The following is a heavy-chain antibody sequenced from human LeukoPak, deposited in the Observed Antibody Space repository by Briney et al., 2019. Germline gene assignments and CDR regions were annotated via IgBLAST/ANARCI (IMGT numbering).Heavy chain of an antibody. CDR2: IYHSGST. Sequence: SETLSLTCAVSGGSISSSNWWSWVRQPPGKGLEWIGEIYHSGSTNYNPSLKSRVTISVDKSKNQFSLKLSSVTAADTAVYYCARVIYDYAREAYYYYYMDVWGKGTTVTISS. D-gene: IGHD3-16*01. CDR3: ARVIYDYAREAYYYYYMDV. J-gene: IGHJ6*03. CDR1: GGSISSSNW. V-gene: IGHV4-4*02.